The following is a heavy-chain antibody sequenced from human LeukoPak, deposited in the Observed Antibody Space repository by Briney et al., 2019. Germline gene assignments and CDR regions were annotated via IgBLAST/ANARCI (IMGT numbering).Heavy chain of an antibody. D-gene: IGHD6-6*01. CDR3: ARRGASSSEEY. CDR1: GGSITSSTYY. V-gene: IGHV4-39*01. CDR2: IYYSGST. Sequence: SETLSLTCTVSGGSITSSTYYWGWIRQPPGKGLEWIGTIYYSGSTYYNPSLKSRVTISVDTSKNQFSLKLSSVTAADTAVYYCARRGASSSEEYWGQGTLVIVSS. J-gene: IGHJ4*02.